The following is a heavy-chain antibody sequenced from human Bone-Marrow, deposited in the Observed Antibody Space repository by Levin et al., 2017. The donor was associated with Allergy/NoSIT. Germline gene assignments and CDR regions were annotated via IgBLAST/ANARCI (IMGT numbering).Heavy chain of an antibody. J-gene: IGHJ5*02. Sequence: GESPKISCAASGFTVGNNYVSWVRQAPGKGLEWVSVIYSHGGTSYTDSVRGRFPISRDSSKNTLFLQMNSLRADDTAVYYCATRASIGAWGQGTLVTVSS. D-gene: IGHD2-15*01. V-gene: IGHV3-66*01. CDR1: GFTVGNNY. CDR3: ATRASIGA. CDR2: IYSHGGT.